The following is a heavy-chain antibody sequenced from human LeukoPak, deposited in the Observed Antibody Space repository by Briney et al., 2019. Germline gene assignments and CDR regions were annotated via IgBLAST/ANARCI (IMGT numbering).Heavy chain of an antibody. CDR3: AVGIAAAGYPY. J-gene: IGHJ4*02. Sequence: GGSLRLSCAASGFTFSDYYMSWIRQAPGKGLEWVSSISSSSSYIYYADSVKGRFTISRDNAKNLLYLQMNSLRAEDTAVYYCAVGIAAAGYPYWGQGTLVTVSS. CDR1: GFTFSDYY. V-gene: IGHV3-11*06. D-gene: IGHD6-13*01. CDR2: ISSSSSYI.